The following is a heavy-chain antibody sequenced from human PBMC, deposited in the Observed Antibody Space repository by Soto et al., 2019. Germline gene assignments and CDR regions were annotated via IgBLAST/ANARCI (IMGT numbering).Heavy chain of an antibody. J-gene: IGHJ6*02. V-gene: IGHV1-69*02. D-gene: IGHD2-2*02. CDR3: ARVPIPLFYGMDV. Sequence: QVQLVQSGAEVKKPGSSVKVSCKASGGTFSSHIISWVRQAPGQGLEWMGRIIPIPGVANYAQKFQGRVTITADKSTNTAHMELTSLRSEDTAVFYCARVPIPLFYGMDVWGQGTTVTVSS. CDR2: IIPIPGVA. CDR1: GGTFSSHI.